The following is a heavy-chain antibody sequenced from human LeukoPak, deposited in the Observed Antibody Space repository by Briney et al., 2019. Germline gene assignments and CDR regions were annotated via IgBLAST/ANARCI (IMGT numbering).Heavy chain of an antibody. CDR2: IYYTGST. CDR1: GGSISSFY. V-gene: IGHV4-59*01. D-gene: IGHD1-26*01. CDR3: ARDRRRELLHAIDI. Sequence: SETLSLTCTVSGGSISSFYWSWVRQPPGKGLEWIGCIYYTGSTNYHPSLKSRVTISVDTSKNQFSLKLSSVTAADTAVYYCARDRRRELLHAIDIWGQGTMVTVSS. J-gene: IGHJ3*02.